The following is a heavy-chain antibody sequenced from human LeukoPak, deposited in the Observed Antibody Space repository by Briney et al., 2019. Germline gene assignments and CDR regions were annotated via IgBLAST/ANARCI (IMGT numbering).Heavy chain of an antibody. J-gene: IGHJ4*02. V-gene: IGHV1-69*13. CDR3: ARVSTGIFDY. Sequence: SVKVSCKASGYTFTGYYMHWVRQAPGQGLEWMGGIIPIFGTANYAQKFQGRVTITADESTSTAYMELSSLRSEDTAVYYCARVSTGIFDYWGQGTLVTVSS. D-gene: IGHD1-1*01. CDR2: IIPIFGTA. CDR1: GYTFTGYY.